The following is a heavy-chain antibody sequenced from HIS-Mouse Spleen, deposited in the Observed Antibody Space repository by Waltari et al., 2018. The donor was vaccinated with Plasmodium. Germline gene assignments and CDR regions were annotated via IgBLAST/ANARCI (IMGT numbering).Heavy chain of an antibody. V-gene: IGHV3-7*01. CDR1: VFTFSSYW. CDR3: ASSWYWYFDL. CDR2: IKQDGSEK. D-gene: IGHD6-13*01. J-gene: IGHJ2*01. Sequence: EVQLVESGGGLVQPGGSLSLSCPAPVFTFSSYWMSWVRQAPGKGLEWVANIKQDGSEKYYVDSVKGRFTISRDNAKNSLYLQMNSLRAEDTAVYYCASSWYWYFDLWGRGTLVTVSS.